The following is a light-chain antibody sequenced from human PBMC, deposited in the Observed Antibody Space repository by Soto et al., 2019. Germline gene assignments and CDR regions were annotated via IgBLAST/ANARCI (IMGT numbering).Light chain of an antibody. CDR3: QQYNNWPPLYT. J-gene: IGKJ2*01. CDR2: DAS. CDR1: QSVSSN. Sequence: EIVMTQSPATLSVSPGERVTLSCRASQSVSSNLAWYQQKPGQAPRLLIYDASTRATGIPARFSGSGSGTEFTLTISGLQSEDFAIYYCQQYNNWPPLYTFGQGTKLEIK. V-gene: IGKV3-15*01.